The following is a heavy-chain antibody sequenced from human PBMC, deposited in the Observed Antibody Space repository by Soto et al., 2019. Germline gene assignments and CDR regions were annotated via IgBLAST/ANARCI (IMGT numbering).Heavy chain of an antibody. CDR2: INAGNGNT. CDR1: GYTFTSYA. V-gene: IGHV1-3*01. J-gene: IGHJ5*02. Sequence: VQLVQSGAEVKKPGASVKVSCKASGYTFTSYAMHWVRQAPGQRLEWMGWINAGNGNTKYSQKFQGRVTITRDTSASTAYMELSSLRSEDTAVYYCARGGYDYIWGSYRYGWFDPWGQGTLVTVSS. D-gene: IGHD3-16*02. CDR3: ARGGYDYIWGSYRYGWFDP.